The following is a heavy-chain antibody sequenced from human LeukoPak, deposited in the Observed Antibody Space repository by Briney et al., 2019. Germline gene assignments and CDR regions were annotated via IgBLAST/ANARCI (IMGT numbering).Heavy chain of an antibody. Sequence: PSETLSLTCAVYGGSFSGYYWSWIRQPPGKGREWIGEINHSGSTNYNPSLKSRVTILVDTSKTQFSLQLSSVPAANTAVYYCARVSTWLRLPDYWGQGTLVTVSS. CDR1: GGSFSGYY. J-gene: IGHJ4*02. CDR2: INHSGST. CDR3: ARVSTWLRLPDY. V-gene: IGHV4-34*01. D-gene: IGHD5-12*01.